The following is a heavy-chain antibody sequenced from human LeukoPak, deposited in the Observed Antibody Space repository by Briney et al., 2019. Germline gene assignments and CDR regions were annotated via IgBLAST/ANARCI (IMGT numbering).Heavy chain of an antibody. CDR2: INPNSGGT. V-gene: IGHV1-2*02. J-gene: IGHJ3*02. D-gene: IGHD2-2*01. Sequence: ASVKVSCKASGYTFTGYYMHWVRQAPGQGLEWMGWINPNSGGTNYAQKFQGRVTMTRDTSISTAYMELSRLRSDDTAVYYCARGGCSSTSCSADIGDAFDIWGQGTMVTVSS. CDR1: GYTFTGYY. CDR3: ARGGCSSTSCSADIGDAFDI.